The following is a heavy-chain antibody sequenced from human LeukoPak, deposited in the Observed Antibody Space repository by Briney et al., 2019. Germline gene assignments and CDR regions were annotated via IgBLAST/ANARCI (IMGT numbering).Heavy chain of an antibody. CDR3: ARDPGYYDSSGYCDY. D-gene: IGHD3-22*01. V-gene: IGHV1-18*01. J-gene: IGHJ4*02. CDR2: ISAYSGNT. Sequence: ASVKVSCKASGYTFTSYGISWVRQAPGQGREWMGWISAYSGNTNYAQKLQGRVTMSTDTSTSTAYMELRSLRSDDTAVYYCARDPGYYDSSGYCDYWGQGTLVTVSS. CDR1: GYTFTSYG.